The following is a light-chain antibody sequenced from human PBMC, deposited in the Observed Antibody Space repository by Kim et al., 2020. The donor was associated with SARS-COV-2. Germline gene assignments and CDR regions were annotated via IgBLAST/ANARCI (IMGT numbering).Light chain of an antibody. CDR1: QSVSSN. CDR3: QQYNNWPYS. CDR2: GAS. Sequence: SASPGERAALSCGASQSVSSNLAWYQQKPGQAPRLRIYGASTRATGIPARFSGSGSGTEFTLTISSLQSEDFAVYYCQQYNNWPYSFGQGTKLEIK. V-gene: IGKV3-15*01. J-gene: IGKJ2*03.